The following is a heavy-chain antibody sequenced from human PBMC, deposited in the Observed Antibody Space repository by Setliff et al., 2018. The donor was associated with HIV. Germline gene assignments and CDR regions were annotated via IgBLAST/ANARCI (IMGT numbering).Heavy chain of an antibody. CDR1: GFTFSDYY. D-gene: IGHD1-26*01. CDR3: ANLWEVGA. V-gene: IGHV3-11*01. Sequence: PGGSLRLSCTASGFTFSDYYMSWIRQSPGKGLEWISYISSSGTTIYYADSVKGRFTISRDNARTSLYLEMSSLRVEDTAVYLCANLWEVGAWGQGTLVTVSS. CDR2: ISSSGTTI. J-gene: IGHJ5*02.